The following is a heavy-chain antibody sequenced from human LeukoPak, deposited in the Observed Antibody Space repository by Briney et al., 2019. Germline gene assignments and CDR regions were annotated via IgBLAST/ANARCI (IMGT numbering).Heavy chain of an antibody. Sequence: ASVKVSFKASGYTFTRYDINSVRQATGQGLEGMGWMNPNSGNTGYAQKFQGRVTMTRNTSISTAYMELSSLRSEDTAVYYCARETMVRGVYDYWGQGTLVTVSS. CDR2: MNPNSGNT. CDR3: ARETMVRGVYDY. V-gene: IGHV1-8*01. CDR1: GYTFTRYD. D-gene: IGHD3-10*01. J-gene: IGHJ4*02.